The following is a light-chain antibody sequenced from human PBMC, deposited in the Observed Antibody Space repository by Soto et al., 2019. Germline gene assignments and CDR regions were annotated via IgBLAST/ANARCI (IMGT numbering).Light chain of an antibody. CDR3: QQSYSTPRT. CDR1: QSINSY. J-gene: IGKJ3*01. V-gene: IGKV1-39*01. Sequence: DIQMTQSPSSLSASVGDRITITCRASQSINSYLNWYQQKPGKAPKLLIYAASSLQSGVPSRFGGSGSGIDFTLTISSLLPEDFATYYCQQSYSTPRTSGPGTKVDIK. CDR2: AAS.